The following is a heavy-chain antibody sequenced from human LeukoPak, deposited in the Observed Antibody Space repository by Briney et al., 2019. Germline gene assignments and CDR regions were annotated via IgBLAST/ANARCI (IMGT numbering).Heavy chain of an antibody. CDR2: ISDSGGST. Sequence: GGSLRLYCAASGFTFSSHAMSWVRQAPGKGLEWISSISDSGGSTYYADSVKGRFTISRDNSKNTLYLQMNSLRAEDTAVYYCARALMRGAFDIWGQGTMVTVSS. J-gene: IGHJ3*02. V-gene: IGHV3-23*01. CDR1: GFTFSSHA. CDR3: ARALMRGAFDI.